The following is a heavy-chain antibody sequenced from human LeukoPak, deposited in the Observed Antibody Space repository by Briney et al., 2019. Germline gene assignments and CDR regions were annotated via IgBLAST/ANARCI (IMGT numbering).Heavy chain of an antibody. CDR2: ISGSGGST. V-gene: IGHV3-23*01. CDR3: AKGDMIVVVPTDY. CDR1: GFTFSSYA. Sequence: AGSLRLSCAASGFTFSSYAKSWVRQAPGKGLEWISAISGSGGSTYYADSVKGRFTISRDNSKNTLYLQMNSLRAEDTAVYYCAKGDMIVVVPTDYWGQGTLVTVSS. J-gene: IGHJ4*02. D-gene: IGHD3-22*01.